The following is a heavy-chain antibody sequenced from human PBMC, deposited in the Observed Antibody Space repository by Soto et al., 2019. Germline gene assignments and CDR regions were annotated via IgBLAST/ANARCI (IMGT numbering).Heavy chain of an antibody. J-gene: IGHJ6*02. Sequence: EVQLVESGGGLVKPGGSLRLSCAASGFTFSSYSMNWVRQAPGKGLEWVSSISSSSSYISYADSVKGRFTISRDNAKNSLYLHMNSLRAEDTAVYYCARDIGWNYYYYYGTDVWGQGTTVTVSS. CDR2: ISSSSSYI. D-gene: IGHD1-1*01. CDR3: ARDIGWNYYYYYGTDV. CDR1: GFTFSSYS. V-gene: IGHV3-21*01.